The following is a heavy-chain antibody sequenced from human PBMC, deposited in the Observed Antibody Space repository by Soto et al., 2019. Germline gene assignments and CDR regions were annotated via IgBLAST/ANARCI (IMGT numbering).Heavy chain of an antibody. Sequence: QVQLVESGGGVVQPGTSLRLSCEASGFTFSGFGMHWVRQAPGKGLEWVAVIWYDGSKKYYADCVKGRFTISRDNSKXXXXXXXXXXXXXXXXXXXCARGRXXXYGGNSAHFDIWGQGTLVTVSS. D-gene: IGHD2-21*02. CDR3: ARGRXXXYGGNSAHFDI. V-gene: IGHV3-33*01. CDR2: IWYDGSKK. CDR1: GFTFSGFG. J-gene: IGHJ3*02.